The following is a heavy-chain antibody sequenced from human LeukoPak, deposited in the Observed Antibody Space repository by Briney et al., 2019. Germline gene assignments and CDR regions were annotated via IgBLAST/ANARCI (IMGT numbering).Heavy chain of an antibody. CDR1: GFTFSGSA. J-gene: IGHJ4*02. D-gene: IGHD6-13*01. Sequence: GGSLRLSCAASGFTFSGSAMHWVRQASGKGLEWVGRIRSKANSYATAYDVSANGRFTISRDDLKNTAYLQMNSLKIEDTAVYYCTTMEYSSSWYEGYWGQGTLVTVSS. CDR3: TTMEYSSSWYEGY. V-gene: IGHV3-73*01. CDR2: IRSKANSYAT.